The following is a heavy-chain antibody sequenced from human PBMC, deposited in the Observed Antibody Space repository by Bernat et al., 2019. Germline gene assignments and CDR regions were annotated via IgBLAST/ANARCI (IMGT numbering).Heavy chain of an antibody. CDR2: ISYDGSNK. CDR1: GFTFSSYA. Sequence: QVQLVESGGGVVQPGRSLRLSCAASGFTFSSYAMHWVRQAPGKGLEWVVVISYDGSNKYYADSVKGRFTISRDNSKNTLYLQMNSLRAEDTAVYYCARDGGSGWGYYYYYYGMDVWGQGTTVTVSS. CDR3: ARDGGSGWGYYYYYYGMDV. J-gene: IGHJ6*02. D-gene: IGHD6-19*01. V-gene: IGHV3-30-3*01.